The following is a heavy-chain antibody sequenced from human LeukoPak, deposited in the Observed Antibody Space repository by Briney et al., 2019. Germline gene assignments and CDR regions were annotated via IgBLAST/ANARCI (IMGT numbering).Heavy chain of an antibody. CDR3: ASGQQLAY. CDR2: IKQDGSEK. CDR1: GFTFTNYA. D-gene: IGHD6-13*01. J-gene: IGHJ4*02. Sequence: PGGSLRLSCAASGFTFTNYAMYWVRQAPGKGLEWVANIKQDGSEKYYVDSVKGRFTISRDNAKNSLYLQMDSLRAEDTAVYYCASGQQLAYWGQGTLVTVSA. V-gene: IGHV3-7*03.